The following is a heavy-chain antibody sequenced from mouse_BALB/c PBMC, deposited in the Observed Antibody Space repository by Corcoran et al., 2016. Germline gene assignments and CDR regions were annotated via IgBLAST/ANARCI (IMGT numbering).Heavy chain of an antibody. Sequence: EVQLQQSGAELVKPGASVKLSCTASGFNIKDTYRPWVKQRPEQGLEWIGRIDPANGNTKYDPKFQGKATITADTSSNTAYLQLSSLTSEDTAVYYCARSNDYWGQGTTLTVSS. J-gene: IGHJ2*01. V-gene: IGHV14-3*02. CDR1: GFNIKDTY. D-gene: IGHD4-1*01. CDR3: ARSNDY. CDR2: IDPANGNT.